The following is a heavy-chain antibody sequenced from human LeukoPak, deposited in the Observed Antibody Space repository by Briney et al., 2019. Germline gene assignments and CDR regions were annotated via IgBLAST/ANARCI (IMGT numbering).Heavy chain of an antibody. V-gene: IGHV1-69*02. CDR3: ARTGLHPFDP. CDR1: GGTFSIYT. CDR2: IIPILGIA. Sequence: SVKLSCKASGGTFSIYTISWVRQAPGQGLEWMGRIIPILGIANYAQKFQGRVTITADKSTSTAYMELSSLSSEDTAVYYCARTGLHPFDPWGQGTLVTVSS. D-gene: IGHD4-11*01. J-gene: IGHJ5*02.